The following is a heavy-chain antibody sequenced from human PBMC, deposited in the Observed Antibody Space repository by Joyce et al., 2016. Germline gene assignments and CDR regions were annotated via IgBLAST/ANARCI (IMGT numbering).Heavy chain of an antibody. V-gene: IGHV3-13*05. CDR2: IGTAGDP. CDR1: GFNFSADE. J-gene: IGHJ3*02. CDR3: ARERGGGMSAFDI. D-gene: IGHD3-16*01. Sequence: VQRVEAGGAFVQRGGSLRLSFAASGFNFSADEIHWVRQTKGKGLEWVAAIGTAGDPYYAGSVKGRFTISRENAKSSLFLQMNSLRAEDTAVYYWARERGGGMSAFDIWGQGTMVTVSS.